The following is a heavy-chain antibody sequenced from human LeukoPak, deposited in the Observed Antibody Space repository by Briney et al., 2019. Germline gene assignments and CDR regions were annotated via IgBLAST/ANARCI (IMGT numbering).Heavy chain of an antibody. V-gene: IGHV4-61*02. D-gene: IGHD3-22*01. CDR1: GGSISSGSYY. J-gene: IGHJ2*01. Sequence: SETLSLTCTVSGGSISSGSYYWSWIRQPAGKGLEWIGRIYTSGSTNYNPSLNSRVTISVDTSKNQFSLKLSSVTAADTAVYYCAKYQAPYYYDSIDSWYFDLWGRGTLVTVSS. CDR3: AKYQAPYYYDSIDSWYFDL. CDR2: IYTSGST.